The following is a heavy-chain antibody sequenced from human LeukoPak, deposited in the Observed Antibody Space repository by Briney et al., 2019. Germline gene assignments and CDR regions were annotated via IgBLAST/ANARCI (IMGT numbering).Heavy chain of an antibody. Sequence: PGGSLRLSCAASGFSFSSYTMNWVRQAPGKGLEWVSSISSSSSYIYYADSVKGRFTISRDNAKNSLYLQMNSLRAEDTAVYYCARVEYYDSSGYSYWGQGTLVTVSS. V-gene: IGHV3-21*01. CDR2: ISSSSSYI. D-gene: IGHD3-22*01. J-gene: IGHJ4*02. CDR1: GFSFSSYT. CDR3: ARVEYYDSSGYSY.